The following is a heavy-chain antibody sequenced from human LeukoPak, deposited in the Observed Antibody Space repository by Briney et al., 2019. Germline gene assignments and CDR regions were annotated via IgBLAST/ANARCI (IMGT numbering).Heavy chain of an antibody. Sequence: GGSLRLSCAASGFTFSSYWMSWVRQAPGKGLEWVAVISYDGSNKYYADSVKGRFTISRDNSKNTLYLQMNSLRAEDTAVYYCAKSRGSGSYSSRPFDYWGQGTLVTVSS. D-gene: IGHD3-10*01. CDR2: ISYDGSNK. J-gene: IGHJ4*02. V-gene: IGHV3-30*18. CDR3: AKSRGSGSYSSRPFDY. CDR1: GFTFSSYW.